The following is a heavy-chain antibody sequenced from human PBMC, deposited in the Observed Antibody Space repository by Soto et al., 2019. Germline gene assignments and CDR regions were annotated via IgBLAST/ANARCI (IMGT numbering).Heavy chain of an antibody. V-gene: IGHV4-61*01. D-gene: IGHD3-16*01. J-gene: IGHJ4*02. CDR3: ARRSAISTVVGVSA. Sequence: QVQLQESGPGLVKPSETLSLTCTVSGASLSSGSYFWSWIRQPPGKGLEYIGYMYYSGSTNYNPSLKSRVTISSDPPKNKFSLRLKSVTAAYTAIYYCARRSAISTVVGVSAWGPGTLVTVSS. CDR1: GASLSSGSYF. CDR2: MYYSGST.